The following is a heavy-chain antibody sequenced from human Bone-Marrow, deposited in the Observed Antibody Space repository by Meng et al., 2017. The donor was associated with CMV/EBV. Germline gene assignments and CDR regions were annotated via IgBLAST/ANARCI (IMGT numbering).Heavy chain of an antibody. D-gene: IGHD4-17*01. Sequence: GESLKISCAASGFTFSSNAMSWVRQAPGKGLEWVSAIGGSGDNTYYADSVKGRFTISRDNSKNTLYLQMNSLRAEDTAVYYCGHEIYGDFFHNYWGQGTLVPVSS. V-gene: IGHV3-23*01. CDR1: GFTFSSNA. J-gene: IGHJ4*02. CDR2: IGGSGDNT. CDR3: GHEIYGDFFHNY.